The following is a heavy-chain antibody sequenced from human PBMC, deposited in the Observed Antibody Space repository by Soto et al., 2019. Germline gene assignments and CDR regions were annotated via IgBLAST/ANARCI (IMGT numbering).Heavy chain of an antibody. CDR1: GYSFTSYW. Sequence: GESLKISCKGSGYSFTSYWIGWVRQMPGKGLEWMGIIYPGDSDTRYSPSFQGQVTISADKSISTAYLQWSSLKASDTAMYYCARFQERIAVAVYGMDVWGQGTTVTVSS. D-gene: IGHD6-19*01. CDR2: IYPGDSDT. V-gene: IGHV5-51*01. J-gene: IGHJ6*02. CDR3: ARFQERIAVAVYGMDV.